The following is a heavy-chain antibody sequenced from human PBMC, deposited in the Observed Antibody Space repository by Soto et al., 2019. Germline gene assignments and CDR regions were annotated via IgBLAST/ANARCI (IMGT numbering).Heavy chain of an antibody. Sequence: QEQLVESGGGVVQPGRSLRLSCVASGFTFRSYGMHWVRQAPGKGLEWVAVMSDDESKKYYADSVKGRFTISRDNSKNTLFLQMDTLISEDTAVYSCARTAGGRVRGALDIWGQGTMVTVSS. CDR2: MSDDESKK. CDR1: GFTFRSYG. J-gene: IGHJ3*02. D-gene: IGHD6-13*01. V-gene: IGHV3-30-3*01. CDR3: ARTAGGRVRGALDI.